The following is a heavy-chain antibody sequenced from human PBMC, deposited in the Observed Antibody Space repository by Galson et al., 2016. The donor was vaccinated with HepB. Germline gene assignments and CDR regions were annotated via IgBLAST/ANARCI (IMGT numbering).Heavy chain of an antibody. V-gene: IGHV3-74*01. D-gene: IGHD1-14*01. J-gene: IGHJ3*02. Sequence: QAPGKGLVWVSRINSDGRSTTYADSVKGRFTVSRDNAKNTLYLQINSLRAEDTAVYYCVRKSTTGSGDSFQMWGQGTMVTVSS. CDR3: VRKSTTGSGDSFQM. CDR2: INSDGRST.